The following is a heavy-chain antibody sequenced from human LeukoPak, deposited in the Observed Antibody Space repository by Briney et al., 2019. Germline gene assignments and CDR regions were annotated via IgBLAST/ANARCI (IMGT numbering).Heavy chain of an antibody. D-gene: IGHD1-26*01. CDR1: GGSISSSNYY. V-gene: IGHV4-39*07. CDR2: ISYSGTT. Sequence: SETLSLTCTVSGGSISSSNYYWGWNRQPPGKGLEWIASISYSGTTFYNASVESRATISRDTSKNQFFLSLNSVTAADTAVYYCVRVKTGSICDSWGQGTLVTVSS. J-gene: IGHJ4*02. CDR3: VRVKTGSICDS.